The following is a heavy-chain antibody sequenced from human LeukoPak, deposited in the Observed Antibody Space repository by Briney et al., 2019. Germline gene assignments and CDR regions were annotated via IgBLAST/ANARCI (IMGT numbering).Heavy chain of an antibody. J-gene: IGHJ4*02. V-gene: IGHV4-39*01. D-gene: IGHD3-3*01. CDR2: IYYSGST. CDR1: GGSISSSSYY. Sequence: SSETLSLTCTVFGGSISSSSYYWGWIRQPPGKGLEWIGSIYYSGSTYYNPSLKSRVTISVDTSKNQFSLKLSSMTAADTAVYYCASRGVVDYWGQGTLVTVSS. CDR3: ASRGVVDY.